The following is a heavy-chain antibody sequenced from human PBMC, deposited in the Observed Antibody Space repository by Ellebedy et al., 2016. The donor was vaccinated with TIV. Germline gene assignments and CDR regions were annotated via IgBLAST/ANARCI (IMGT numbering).Heavy chain of an antibody. CDR3: ARGPILWFGELLDY. J-gene: IGHJ4*02. V-gene: IGHV1-3*01. Sequence: AASVKVSCKALGYTFTSYAMHWVRHAPGQRLEWMGWINAGNGNTKYSQNFQGRVTITRDTSASTAYMELSRLRSEDTAVYYCARGPILWFGELLDYWGQGTLVTISS. D-gene: IGHD3-10*01. CDR1: GYTFTSYA. CDR2: INAGNGNT.